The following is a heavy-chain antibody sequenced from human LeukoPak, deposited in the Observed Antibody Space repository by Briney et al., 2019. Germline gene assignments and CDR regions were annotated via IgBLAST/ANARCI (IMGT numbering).Heavy chain of an antibody. CDR3: AARPSSLPYYFDY. Sequence: GASVKVSCKASGYTFTRYGIGGVRQAPGKGREWMGWISPSNGNTNYAQKFQGRVTMTRDTSTSTASMELRSLRSDDTAVYYCAARPSSLPYYFDYWGQGTLVAVSS. J-gene: IGHJ4*02. V-gene: IGHV1-18*01. CDR1: GYTFTRYG. CDR2: ISPSNGNT.